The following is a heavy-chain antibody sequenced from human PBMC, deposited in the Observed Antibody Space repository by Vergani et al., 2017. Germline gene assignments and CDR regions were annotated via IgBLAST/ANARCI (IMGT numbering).Heavy chain of an antibody. V-gene: IGHV4-59*01. CDR1: GGSISSYY. CDR3: AGDGGVLLLRGTTGGAFDI. Sequence: QVQLQESGPGLVKPSETLSLTCTVSGGSISSYYWSWIRQPPGQGLEWIGYIYYSGSTNYNPSLKSRVTISVDTSKNQFSLKLSSVAAADAAVYYCAGDGGVLLLRGTTGGAFDIWGQGTMVTVSS. J-gene: IGHJ3*02. CDR2: IYYSGST. D-gene: IGHD3-22*01.